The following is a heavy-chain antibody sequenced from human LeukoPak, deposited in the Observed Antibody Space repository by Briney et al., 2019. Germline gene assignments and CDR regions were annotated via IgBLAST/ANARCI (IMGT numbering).Heavy chain of an antibody. CDR1: GGSFSGYY. Sequence: SETLSLTCAVYGGSFSGYYWSWIRQPPGKGLEWIGEINHSGSTNYNPSLKSRVTISVDTSKNQFSLKLSSVTAADTAVYYCARYCSGGSCYSSGHYYYYGIDVWGQGTTVTVSS. J-gene: IGHJ6*02. D-gene: IGHD2-15*01. V-gene: IGHV4-34*01. CDR2: INHSGST. CDR3: ARYCSGGSCYSSGHYYYYGIDV.